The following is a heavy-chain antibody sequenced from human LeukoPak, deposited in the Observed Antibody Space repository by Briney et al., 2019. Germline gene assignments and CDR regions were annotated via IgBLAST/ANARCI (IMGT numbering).Heavy chain of an antibody. CDR1: GGTFSNYV. CDR2: IIPILGIT. V-gene: IGHV1-69*04. J-gene: IGHJ4*02. D-gene: IGHD2-15*01. CDR3: ARGYCSGGSCYGSASDY. Sequence: GSSVKVSCKTSGGTFSNYVISWVRQAPGQGLEWMGRIIPILGITNYAQKFQGRVTMTRNTSISTAYMELSSLRSEDTAVYYCARGYCSGGSCYGSASDYWGQGTLVTVSS.